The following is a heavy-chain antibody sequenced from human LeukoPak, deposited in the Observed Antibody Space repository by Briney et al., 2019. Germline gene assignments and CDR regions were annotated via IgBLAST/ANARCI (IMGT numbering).Heavy chain of an antibody. CDR3: ASTSELGPHWYFDL. Sequence: SETLSLTCTVSGGSISSGSYYWSWIRQPPGKGLEWIGYMYYSGSTNYNPSLKSRVTISVDTSKNQFSLKLSSVTAADTAVYYCASTSELGPHWYFDLWGRGTLVTVSS. D-gene: IGHD7-27*01. CDR1: GGSISSGSYY. V-gene: IGHV4-61*01. J-gene: IGHJ2*01. CDR2: MYYSGST.